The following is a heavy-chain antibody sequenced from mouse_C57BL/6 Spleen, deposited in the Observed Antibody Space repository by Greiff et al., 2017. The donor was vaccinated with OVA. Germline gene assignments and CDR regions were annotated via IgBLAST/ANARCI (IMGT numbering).Heavy chain of an antibody. CDR2: IRNKANGYTT. CDR1: GFTFTDYY. Sequence: EVKVVESGGGLVQPGGSLSLSCAASGFTFTDYYMSWVRQPPGKALEWLGFIRNKANGYTTEYSASVKGRFTISRDNSQTILYLQMNALIAEYSATYYCARAFKLGYYFDYWGQGTTLTVSS. J-gene: IGHJ2*01. D-gene: IGHD4-1*01. V-gene: IGHV7-3*01. CDR3: ARAFKLGYYFDY.